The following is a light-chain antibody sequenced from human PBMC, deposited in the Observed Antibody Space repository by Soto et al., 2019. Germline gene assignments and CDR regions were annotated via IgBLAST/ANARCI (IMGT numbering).Light chain of an antibody. V-gene: IGKV3-11*01. CDR3: QQRSNWPPVT. CDR1: QSVGYH. Sequence: EIVWTQSPATLSLSPGERATLSCRASQSVGYHLAWYQQKPGQAPRLLIYDASNRATGIPARFSGSGSGTDFTLAISSLEPEDFAVYYCQQRSNWPPVTFGGGTKVEIK. J-gene: IGKJ4*01. CDR2: DAS.